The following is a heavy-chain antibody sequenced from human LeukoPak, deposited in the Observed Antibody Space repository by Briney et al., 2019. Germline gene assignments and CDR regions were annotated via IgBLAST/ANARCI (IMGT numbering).Heavy chain of an antibody. Sequence: SVKVSCKASGGTFSSYAISWVRQAPGQGLEWMGGIIPIFGTANYAQKFQGRVTITTDESTSTAYMELSSLRSEDTAVYYCARDTIQPGAFDIWGQGTMVTVSS. CDR1: GGTFSSYA. CDR3: ARDTIQPGAFDI. CDR2: IIPIFGTA. D-gene: IGHD3-9*01. V-gene: IGHV1-69*05. J-gene: IGHJ3*02.